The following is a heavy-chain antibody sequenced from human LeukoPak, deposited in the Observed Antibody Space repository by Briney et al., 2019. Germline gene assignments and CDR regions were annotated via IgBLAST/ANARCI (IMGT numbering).Heavy chain of an antibody. J-gene: IGHJ4*02. CDR1: GVSISSSSSSYY. D-gene: IGHD1-26*01. V-gene: IGHV4-39*02. CDR3: ARDQYETELDY. Sequence: SETLSLTCTVSGVSISSSSSSYYWGWIRQPPGKGLEWIGSVYYSGSTYYNPSLKSRVTISVERSKNQFSLELTYVTAADTAVYYCARDQYETELDYWGQGTLVTVSS. CDR2: VYYSGST.